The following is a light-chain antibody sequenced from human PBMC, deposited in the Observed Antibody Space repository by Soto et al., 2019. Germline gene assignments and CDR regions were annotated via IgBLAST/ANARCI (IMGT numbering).Light chain of an antibody. CDR2: GNN. CDR1: SSNIGGRYD. V-gene: IGLV1-40*01. J-gene: IGLJ7*01. Sequence: QSVLTQPPSVSGAPGQRVTISCTGSSSNIGGRYDVNWYQQLPGTAPKLLIYGNNNRPSGVPDRISGSKSGSSASLAITGLQAEDEADYYCQSYDSRLNGYVFGSGTQLTVL. CDR3: QSYDSRLNGYV.